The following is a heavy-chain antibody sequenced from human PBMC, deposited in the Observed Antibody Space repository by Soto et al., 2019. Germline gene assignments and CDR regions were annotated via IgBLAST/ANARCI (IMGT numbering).Heavy chain of an antibody. D-gene: IGHD6-6*01. J-gene: IGHJ6*02. V-gene: IGHV1-46*01. CDR2: INPSGGST. Sequence: GASVKVSCKASGYTFTSYYMHWVRQAPGQGLEWMGIINPSGGSTSYAQKFQGRVTMTRDTSTSTVYMELSSLRSEDTAVYYCARDTAARLYYYYGMDVWGQGTTVTV. CDR1: GYTFTSYY. CDR3: ARDTAARLYYYYGMDV.